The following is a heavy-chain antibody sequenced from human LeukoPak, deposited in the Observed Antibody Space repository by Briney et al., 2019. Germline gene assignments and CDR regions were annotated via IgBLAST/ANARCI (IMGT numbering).Heavy chain of an antibody. J-gene: IGHJ4*02. D-gene: IGHD3-16*01. CDR1: GFTFSRYS. Sequence: GGSLRLSCAASGFTFSRYSMNWVSQAPGKGLEWVSSISSSSSYRYYADSVKGRFTISRDNAKNSLHLQMNSLRAEDTAVYYCMSYAGRSDDYWGQGTLVTVSS. CDR2: ISSSSSYR. CDR3: MSYAGRSDDY. V-gene: IGHV3-21*01.